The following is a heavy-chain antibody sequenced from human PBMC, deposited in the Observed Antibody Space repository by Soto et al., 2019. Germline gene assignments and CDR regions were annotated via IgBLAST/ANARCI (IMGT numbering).Heavy chain of an antibody. CDR3: ARGGITMVRGVISRGGYYYYGMDV. CDR2: IIPIFGTA. V-gene: IGHV1-69*13. D-gene: IGHD3-10*01. Sequence: GASVKVSCKASGGTFSSYAISWVRQAPGQGLEWMGGIIPIFGTANYAQKFQGRVTITADESTSTAYMELSSLRSEGTAVYYCARGGITMVRGVISRGGYYYYGMDVWGQGTTVTVSS. CDR1: GGTFSSYA. J-gene: IGHJ6*02.